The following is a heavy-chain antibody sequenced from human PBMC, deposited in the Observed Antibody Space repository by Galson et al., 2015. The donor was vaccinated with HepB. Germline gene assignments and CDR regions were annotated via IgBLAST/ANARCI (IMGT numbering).Heavy chain of an antibody. CDR3: AKVSSRLSRFGESLDFDL. Sequence: SLRLSCAASGFIFDDYAMHWVRQAPGKGLEWVSGISWNTFSIAYADPVKGRFVIFRDNVKNSLYLQMSGLRPEDTALYFCAKVSSRLSRFGESLDFDLWGRGSLVTVSS. D-gene: IGHD3-10*02. V-gene: IGHV3-9*01. CDR1: GFIFDDYA. J-gene: IGHJ2*01. CDR2: ISWNTFSI.